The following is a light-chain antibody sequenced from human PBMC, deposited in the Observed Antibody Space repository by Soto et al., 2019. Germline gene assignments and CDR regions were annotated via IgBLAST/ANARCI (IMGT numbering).Light chain of an antibody. CDR1: SSDVGDYNY. CDR2: GVS. CDR3: SSYTSTNTLV. J-gene: IGLJ2*01. Sequence: QSALTQTASVSGSPGQSITISCTGTSSDVGDYNYVSWYQQHPGKAPKLIIYGVSNRPSGISNRFSGSKSGNTASLTISGLQAEDEADYYCSSYTSTNTLVFGGVTKLTVL. V-gene: IGLV2-14*01.